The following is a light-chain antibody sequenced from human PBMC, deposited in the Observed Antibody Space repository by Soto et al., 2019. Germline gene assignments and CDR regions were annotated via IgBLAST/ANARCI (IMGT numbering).Light chain of an antibody. V-gene: IGLV2-23*01. Sequence: QSALTQPASVSGSPGQSITISCTGTSSDVGSYNLVSWYQQHPGKAPKLMIYEGSKLPSRVSNRFSGSKSGNTASLTISGLQAEDEADYYCCSYAGSSTFYVFGTRTKVTV. CDR3: CSYAGSSTFYV. CDR2: EGS. J-gene: IGLJ1*01. CDR1: SSDVGSYNL.